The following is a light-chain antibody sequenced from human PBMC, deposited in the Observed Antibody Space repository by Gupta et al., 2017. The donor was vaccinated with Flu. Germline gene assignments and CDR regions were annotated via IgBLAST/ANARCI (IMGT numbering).Light chain of an antibody. V-gene: IGKV1-5*03. J-gene: IGKJ2*01. CDR3: QQYKPYPYT. CDR2: KAS. CDR1: QSMSSC. Sequence: GDRVTITCRASQSMSSCLDGYRHKTGKAPKVRIYKASSGESGVPERFSGSGSGTEFTLNISSLEADDVAIYFCQQYKPYPYTFGQGTKLEIK.